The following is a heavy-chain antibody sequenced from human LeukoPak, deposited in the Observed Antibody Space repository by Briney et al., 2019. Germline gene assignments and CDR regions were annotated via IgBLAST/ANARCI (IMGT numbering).Heavy chain of an antibody. CDR2: IYYSGST. V-gene: IGHV4-39*01. CDR3: ARHGGEYSSSDGPYY. CDR1: GGSISSGSYY. Sequence: SETLSLTCTVSGGSISSGSYYWSWIRQPPGKGLEWIGSIYYSGSTYYNPSLKSRVTISVDTSKNQFSLKLSSVTAADTAVYYCARHGGEYSSSDGPYYWGQGTLVTVSS. J-gene: IGHJ4*02. D-gene: IGHD6-6*01.